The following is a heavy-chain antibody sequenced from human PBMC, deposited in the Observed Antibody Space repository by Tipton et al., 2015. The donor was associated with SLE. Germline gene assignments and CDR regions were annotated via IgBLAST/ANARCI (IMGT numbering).Heavy chain of an antibody. CDR3: ARALWVDKDIAEVPPAIRVRAFDI. D-gene: IGHD2-2*01. J-gene: IGHJ3*02. V-gene: IGHV4-59*08. Sequence: GLVKPSETLSLNCTVSGGSISSYYWSWIRQPPGKGLEWIGYIFYSGTTNYHPSLRGRVSISVDTSKNQFSLKLSSVTAADTAVYYCARALWVDKDIAEVPPAIRVRAFDIWGQGTMFTVSS. CDR1: GGSISSYY. CDR2: IFYSGTT.